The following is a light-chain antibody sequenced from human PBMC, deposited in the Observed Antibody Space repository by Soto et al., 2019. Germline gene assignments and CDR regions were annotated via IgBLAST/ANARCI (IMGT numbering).Light chain of an antibody. CDR3: CSYAGSYTGV. CDR2: DVS. J-gene: IGLJ3*02. CDR1: SSDVGGYNY. V-gene: IGLV2-11*01. Sequence: QSALTQPRSVSGSPGQSVTISCTGTSSDVGGYNYVSWYQQHPGKAPKLMIYDVSQRPSGVPDRFSVSKSGNTASLTISGLQAEDEADYYCCSYAGSYTGVFGGGTKLTVL.